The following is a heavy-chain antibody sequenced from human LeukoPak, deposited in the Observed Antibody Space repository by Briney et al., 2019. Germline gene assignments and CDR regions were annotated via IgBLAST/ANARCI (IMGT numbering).Heavy chain of an antibody. Sequence: GGSLRLSCAGSGFTFRIYAMNWVRQAPGKGLEWVSYISTSGSSIYYADSVKGRFTISRDNANNLLYLQMSSLRAEDTAVYYCARDRDTAYLRADYWGQGTLVSVS. J-gene: IGHJ4*02. D-gene: IGHD5-18*01. CDR2: ISTSGSSI. V-gene: IGHV3-48*03. CDR3: ARDRDTAYLRADY. CDR1: GFTFRIYA.